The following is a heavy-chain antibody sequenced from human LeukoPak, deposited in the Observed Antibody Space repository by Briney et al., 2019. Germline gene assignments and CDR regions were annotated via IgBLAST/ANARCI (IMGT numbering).Heavy chain of an antibody. CDR1: GFTLSSYA. V-gene: IGHV3-23*01. CDR2: ISDTGNT. D-gene: IGHD2-15*01. CDR3: AKAPVTTCRGAFCYPFDY. J-gene: IGHJ4*02. Sequence: PGGSLRLSCAASGFTLSSYAMSWVRQAPGKGLEWVSAISDTGNTYHADSVKGRFTISRDSSTNTLFLQMNRLRPEDAAVYYCAKAPVTTCRGAFCYPFDYWGLGTLVTVSS.